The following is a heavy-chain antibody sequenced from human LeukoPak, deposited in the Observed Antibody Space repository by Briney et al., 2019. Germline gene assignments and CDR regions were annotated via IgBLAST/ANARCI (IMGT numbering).Heavy chain of an antibody. V-gene: IGHV3-7*03. Sequence: PGGSLRLSCAASGFTFSSYWMSWVRQAPGKGLEWVANIKQDGSKKNYVDAVKGRFTISRDNAKNSLYLQMNSLRAEDTAVYYCANPYYYGSGSPLDAFDIWGQGTMVTVSS. CDR3: ANPYYYGSGSPLDAFDI. CDR1: GFTFSSYW. J-gene: IGHJ3*02. CDR2: IKQDGSKK. D-gene: IGHD3-10*01.